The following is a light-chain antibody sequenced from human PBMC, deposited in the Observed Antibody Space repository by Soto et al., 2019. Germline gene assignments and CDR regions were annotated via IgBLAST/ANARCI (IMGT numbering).Light chain of an antibody. Sequence: DIQMTQSPSTLSAYVGDRVTITCRASQSISSWLAWYQQKPGKAPKLLIYDASALPRGVPARFSVMLSWTEFTRTISSLKTDDLSSYDGQQYDSYSWTFFQGTKV. CDR1: QSISSW. J-gene: IGKJ1*01. V-gene: IGKV1-5*01. CDR3: QQYDSYSWT. CDR2: DAS.